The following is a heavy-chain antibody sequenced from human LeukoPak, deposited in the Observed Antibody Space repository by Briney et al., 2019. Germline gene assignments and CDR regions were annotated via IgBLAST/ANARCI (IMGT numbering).Heavy chain of an antibody. CDR3: ARYSGGYCSSTSCFNWFDP. CDR2: IYPGDSDT. Sequence: GESLKISCKGSGYSFTSYWIGWVRQMPGKGLEWMGIIYPGDSDTRYSPSFQGQVTISADKSIRTAYLQWSSLEASDTAMYYCARYSGGYCSSTSCFNWFDPWGQGTLVTVSS. V-gene: IGHV5-51*01. J-gene: IGHJ5*02. CDR1: GYSFTSYW. D-gene: IGHD2-2*03.